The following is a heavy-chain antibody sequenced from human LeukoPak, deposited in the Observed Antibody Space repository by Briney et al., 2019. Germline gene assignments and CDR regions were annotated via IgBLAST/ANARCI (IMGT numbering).Heavy chain of an antibody. V-gene: IGHV4-34*01. CDR1: GGSFSGYY. J-gene: IGHJ4*02. CDR3: AREGELGNDG. Sequence: SETLSLTCAVYGGSFSGYYWSWIRKPPGKGLEWTGEINHSGSTNYNPSLKSRVTISVDTSKNQFSLKLSSVTAADTAVYYCAREGELGNDGWGQGTLVTVSS. CDR2: INHSGST. D-gene: IGHD7-27*01.